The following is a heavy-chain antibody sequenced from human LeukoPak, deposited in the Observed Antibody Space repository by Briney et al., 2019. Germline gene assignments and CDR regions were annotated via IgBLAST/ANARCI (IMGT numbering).Heavy chain of an antibody. D-gene: IGHD3-10*01. CDR2: IIPIFGTA. V-gene: IGHV1-69*13. J-gene: IGHJ6*04. Sequence: SVKVSCKASEGTFTSYAISWVRQAPGQGREWMGGIIPIFGTANYAQKFQGRVTITADESTSTAYMELSSLRSEDTAVYYCARWFGELSADVWGKGTTVTVSS. CDR1: EGTFTSYA. CDR3: ARWFGELSADV.